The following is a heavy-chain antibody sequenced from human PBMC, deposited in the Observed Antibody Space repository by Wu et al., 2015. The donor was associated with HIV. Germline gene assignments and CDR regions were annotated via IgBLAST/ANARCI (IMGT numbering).Heavy chain of an antibody. CDR3: LTGIATADTTFYFDY. J-gene: IGHJ4*02. CDR1: GGTFSSYG. CDR2: IVPLFDAP. V-gene: IGHV1-69*13. D-gene: IGHD3-9*01. Sequence: QVQLVQSGAEVKKPGSSVRVSCKTSGGTFSSYGISWVRQAPGQGLEWMGRIVPLFDAPNYSQKFRDRLTITADGSTTTAYMELNNLKSDDTAVYFCLTGIATADTTFYFDYWGQGTLVTVSS.